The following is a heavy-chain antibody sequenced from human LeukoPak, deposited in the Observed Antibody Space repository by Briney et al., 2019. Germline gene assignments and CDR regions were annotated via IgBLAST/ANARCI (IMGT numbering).Heavy chain of an antibody. J-gene: IGHJ4*02. CDR3: ARGINWVDY. Sequence: SETLSLTCTVSGGSISSYYWSWIRQPPGKGLERIGYIYYSGSTTYNPSLKSRVTISVDTSKNQFSLKLSSVTAADTAVYYCARGINWVDYWGQGTLVTVSS. D-gene: IGHD7-27*01. CDR1: GGSISSYY. CDR2: IYYSGST. V-gene: IGHV4-59*01.